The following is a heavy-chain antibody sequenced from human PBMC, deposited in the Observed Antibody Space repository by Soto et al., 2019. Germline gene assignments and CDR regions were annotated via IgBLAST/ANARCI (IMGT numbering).Heavy chain of an antibody. J-gene: IGHJ4*02. Sequence: SETLSLTCTVSGGSISSYYWSWIRQPPGKGLEWIGYISYSGSTNYNPSLKSRVTISVDTSKNQFSLKLSSVTAADTAVYYCARDYGDYSFFFDYWGQGALVTVSS. D-gene: IGHD4-17*01. CDR2: ISYSGST. CDR3: ARDYGDYSFFFDY. CDR1: GGSISSYY. V-gene: IGHV4-59*01.